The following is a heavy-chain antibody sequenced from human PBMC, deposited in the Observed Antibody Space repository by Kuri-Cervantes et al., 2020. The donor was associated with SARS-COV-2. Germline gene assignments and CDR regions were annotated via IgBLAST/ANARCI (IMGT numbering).Heavy chain of an antibody. J-gene: IGHJ4*02. CDR2: INHSGST. V-gene: IGHV4-34*01. Sequence: GSLRLSCVVSGSSFSGYYWSWIRQPPGKGLEWIGEINHSGSTNYNPSLKSRVTISVDTSKNQFSLKLSSVTAADTAVYYCAGGYYYDSSGPVLRYYFDYWGQGTLVTVSS. D-gene: IGHD3-22*01. CDR1: GSSFSGYY. CDR3: AGGYYYDSSGPVLRYYFDY.